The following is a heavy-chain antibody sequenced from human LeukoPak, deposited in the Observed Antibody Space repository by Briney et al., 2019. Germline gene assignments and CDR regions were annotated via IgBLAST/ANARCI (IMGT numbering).Heavy chain of an antibody. D-gene: IGHD6-6*01. J-gene: IGHJ4*02. V-gene: IGHV3-11*01. Sequence: PGGSLRLSCAASGFTFSDYYMSGLRQAPGKALEGVSYISSSCSTIYYADSVKGRFTIYSDNAKNSLSPQIHSLSPEDAASLSCAITGGSSSFDYWGQRALGSVSS. CDR2: ISSSCSTI. CDR3: AITGGSSSFDY. CDR1: GFTFSDYY.